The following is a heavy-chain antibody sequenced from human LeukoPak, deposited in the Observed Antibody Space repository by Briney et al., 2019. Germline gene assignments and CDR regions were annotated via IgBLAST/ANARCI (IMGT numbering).Heavy chain of an antibody. D-gene: IGHD1-1*01. V-gene: IGHV4-59*01. CDR3: ARETRTSFDY. Sequence: SETLSLTCTVSGGSISNYYWSWIRQPPGKGLEWIGYIYYSGSTNYNPSLKSRVTISVDTSKNQFSLKLSPVTAADTAVYYCARETRTSFDYWGQGTLVTVSS. CDR2: IYYSGST. J-gene: IGHJ4*02. CDR1: GGSISNYY.